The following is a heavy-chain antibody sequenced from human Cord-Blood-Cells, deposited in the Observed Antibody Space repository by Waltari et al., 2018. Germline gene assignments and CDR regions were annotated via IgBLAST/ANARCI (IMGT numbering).Heavy chain of an antibody. CDR2: LYTSGST. D-gene: IGHD4-4*01. CDR1: GGSISSYY. Sequence: QVQLQESGPGLVKPSETLSLTCTVPGGSISSYYWSWIRQPAGKGLEWIGRLYTSGSTNYNPSLKSRVTMSVDTSKNQFSLKLSSVTAADTAVYYCARESNYGGEGAWFDPWGQGTLVTVSS. CDR3: ARESNYGGEGAWFDP. J-gene: IGHJ5*02. V-gene: IGHV4-4*07.